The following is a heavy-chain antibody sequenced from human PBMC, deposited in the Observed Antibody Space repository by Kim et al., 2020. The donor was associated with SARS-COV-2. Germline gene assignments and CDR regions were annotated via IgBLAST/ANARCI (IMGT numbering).Heavy chain of an antibody. D-gene: IGHD6-19*01. J-gene: IGHJ6*02. V-gene: IGHV4-59*08. CDR2: IYYSGST. Sequence: SETLSLTCTVSGGSISSYYWSWIRQPPGKGLEWIGYIYYSGSTNYNPSLKSRVTISVDTSKNQFSLKLSSVTAADTAVYYCARHFAVAGPYYYYGMDVWGQGTTVTVSS. CDR1: GGSISSYY. CDR3: ARHFAVAGPYYYYGMDV.